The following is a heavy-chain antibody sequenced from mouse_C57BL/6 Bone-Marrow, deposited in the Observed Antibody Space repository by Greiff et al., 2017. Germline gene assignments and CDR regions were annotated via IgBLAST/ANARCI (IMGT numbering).Heavy chain of an antibody. D-gene: IGHD1-1*01. CDR3: ASSTVVAPMDY. CDR1: GFTFSSYA. J-gene: IGHJ4*01. V-gene: IGHV5-4*03. Sequence: EVMRVESGGGLVKPGGSLTLSCAASGFTFSSYALSWVRQTPDKRLEWVATISDGGSYTYYPDNVKGRFTISRDNAKKNLYLQMSHVESEDTAMYYCASSTVVAPMDYWGQGTSVTVSS. CDR2: ISDGGSYT.